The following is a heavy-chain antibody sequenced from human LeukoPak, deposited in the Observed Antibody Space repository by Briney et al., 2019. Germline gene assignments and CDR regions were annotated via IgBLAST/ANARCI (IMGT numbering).Heavy chain of an antibody. CDR3: ARDALLDDYSNYGHYYYMDV. Sequence: ASVKVSCKASGYTFTGYYMHWVRQATGQGLEWMGWMNPNSGNTGYAQKFQGRVTITRNTSISTAYMELSSLRSEDMAVYYCARDALLDDYSNYGHYYYMDVWGKGTTVTVSS. V-gene: IGHV1-8*03. CDR1: GYTFTGYY. D-gene: IGHD4-11*01. CDR2: MNPNSGNT. J-gene: IGHJ6*03.